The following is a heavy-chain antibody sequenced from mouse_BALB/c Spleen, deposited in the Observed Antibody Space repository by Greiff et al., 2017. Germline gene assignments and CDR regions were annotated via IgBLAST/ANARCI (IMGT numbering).Heavy chain of an antibody. J-gene: IGHJ3*01. CDR1: GFTFTSYT. D-gene: IGHD1-1*01. CDR3: ARSGYGSSYGFAY. V-gene: IGHV1-4*01. Sequence: VQLQQSGAELARPGASVKMSCKASGFTFTSYTMHWVKQRPGQGLEWIGYINPSSGYTNYNQKFKDKATFTADKSSSTAYMQLSSLTSEDSAVYYCARSGYGSSYGFAYWGQGTLVTVS. CDR2: INPSSGYT.